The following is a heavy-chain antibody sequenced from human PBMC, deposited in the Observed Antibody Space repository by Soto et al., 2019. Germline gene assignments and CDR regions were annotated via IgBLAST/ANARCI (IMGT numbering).Heavy chain of an antibody. V-gene: IGHV4-30-4*01. CDR3: ARERPDGARLDP. J-gene: IGHJ5*02. CDR2: IYHSGST. D-gene: IGHD6-6*01. CDR1: GGSISSGDYY. Sequence: QVQLQESGPGLVKPSQTLSLTCTVSGGSISSGDYYWSWIRQPPGKGLEWIGYIYHSGSTYYNPSLKSRVTITVDTSKNQFSLKLSSVTAADPAVYDCARERPDGARLDPWGHGTLVPVSS.